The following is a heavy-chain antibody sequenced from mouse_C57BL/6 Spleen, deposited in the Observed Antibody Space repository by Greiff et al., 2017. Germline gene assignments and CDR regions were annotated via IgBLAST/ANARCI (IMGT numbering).Heavy chain of an antibody. CDR3: ARDHDGYPYAMDY. CDR2: ISYDGSN. Sequence: EVQLQESGPGLVKPSQSLSLTCSVTGYSITSGYYWNWIRQFPGNKLEWMGYISYDGSNNYNPSLKNRISITRDTSKNQFFLKLNSVTTEDTATYYCARDHDGYPYAMDYWGQGTSVTVSS. D-gene: IGHD2-3*01. J-gene: IGHJ4*01. V-gene: IGHV3-6*01. CDR1: GYSITSGYY.